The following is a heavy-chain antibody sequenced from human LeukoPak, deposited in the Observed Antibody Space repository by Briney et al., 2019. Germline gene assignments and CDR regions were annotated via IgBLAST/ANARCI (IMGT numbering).Heavy chain of an antibody. Sequence: ASVKVSYKASGYTFTGYYMHWVRQAPGQGLEWMGWINPNSGGTNYAQKFQGRVTMTRDTSISTAYMELSRLRSDDTAVYYCASSGYYYDRLFDYWGQGTLVTVSS. D-gene: IGHD3-22*01. CDR3: ASSGYYYDRLFDY. J-gene: IGHJ4*02. CDR2: INPNSGGT. V-gene: IGHV1-2*02. CDR1: GYTFTGYY.